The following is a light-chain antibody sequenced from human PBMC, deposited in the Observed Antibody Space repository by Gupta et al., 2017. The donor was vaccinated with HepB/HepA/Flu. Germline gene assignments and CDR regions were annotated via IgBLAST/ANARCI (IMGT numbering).Light chain of an antibody. Sequence: LPPPPRTLSLSPGQTATLPCRAGQSVMSSYLAWYQQKPGQAPRLLIYGASSRATGVPDRCSGSGSGTDLTLRISRLGPEDVVVFYGQQYGRRPWTFGQGTTVEIK. CDR1: QSVMSSY. J-gene: IGKJ1*01. CDR2: GAS. CDR3: QQYGRRPWT. V-gene: IGKV3-20*01.